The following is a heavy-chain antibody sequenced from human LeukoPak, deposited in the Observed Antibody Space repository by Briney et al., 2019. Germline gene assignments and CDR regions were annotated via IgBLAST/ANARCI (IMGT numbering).Heavy chain of an antibody. V-gene: IGHV4-39*01. CDR3: ARAYYDSSGYYYPFDY. J-gene: IGHJ4*02. CDR2: IYYSGST. Sequence: SETLSLTCTVSGGSISSSSYYWGWIRQPPGKGLEWIGSIYYSGSTYYNPSLKSQVTISVDTSKNQFSLKLSSVTAADTAVYYCARAYYDSSGYYYPFDYWGQGTLVTVSS. D-gene: IGHD3-22*01. CDR1: GGSISSSSYY.